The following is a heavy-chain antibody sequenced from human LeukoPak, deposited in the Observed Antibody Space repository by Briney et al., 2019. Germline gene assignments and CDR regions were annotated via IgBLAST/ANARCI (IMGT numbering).Heavy chain of an antibody. CDR3: ARKTYDSSGSTMGDAFDI. J-gene: IGHJ3*02. V-gene: IGHV1-69*02. D-gene: IGHD3-22*01. CDR2: IIPILGIA. Sequence: SVKVSCVASGGTFSSYTISWVRQAPGQGVEWMGRIIPILGIANSAQKFQGRVTITADKSESTAYMELSSLRSEDTAVYYCARKTYDSSGSTMGDAFDIWGQGTMVTVSS. CDR1: GGTFSSYT.